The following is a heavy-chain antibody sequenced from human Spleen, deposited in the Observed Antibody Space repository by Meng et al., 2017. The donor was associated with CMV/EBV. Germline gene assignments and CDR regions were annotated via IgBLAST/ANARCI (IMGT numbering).Heavy chain of an antibody. J-gene: IGHJ4*02. CDR2: INPNSGGT. D-gene: IGHD1-1*01. V-gene: IGHV1-2*02. Sequence: ASVKVYCKASGYIFAGYHIHWVRQAPGQGLEWMGRINPNSGGTHYARKFQGRVTMTTDTSITTAYMELHSLRSDDTAVYYCARDLSSPATTDYFDSWGQGTLVTVSS. CDR1: GYIFAGYH. CDR3: ARDLSSPATTDYFDS.